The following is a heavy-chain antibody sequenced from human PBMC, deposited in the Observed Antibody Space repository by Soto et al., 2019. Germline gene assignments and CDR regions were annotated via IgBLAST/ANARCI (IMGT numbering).Heavy chain of an antibody. CDR1: GGSISSGGYY. CDR2: IYHSGST. V-gene: IGHV4-30-2*01. D-gene: IGHD3-9*01. J-gene: IGHJ4*02. Sequence: SETLSLTCTVSGGSISSGGYYWSWIRQPPGKGLEWIGYIYHSGSTYYNPSLKSRVTISVDRSKNQFSLKLSSVTAADTAVYYCARHPGYYDILTGYTTYYFDSWGQGILVTVSS. CDR3: ARHPGYYDILTGYTTYYFDS.